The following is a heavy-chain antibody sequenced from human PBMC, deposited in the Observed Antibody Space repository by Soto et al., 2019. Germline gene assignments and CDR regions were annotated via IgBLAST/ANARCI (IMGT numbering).Heavy chain of an antibody. CDR1: GFTFSGSA. Sequence: GGSLRLSCAASGFTFSGSAMHWVRQASGKGLEWVGRIRSKANSYATAYAASVKGRFTISRDDSKNTAYLQMNSLKTEDTAVYYCTSRIRYFDSSPPRLGVPQDVWGQGTTVTVSS. V-gene: IGHV3-73*01. J-gene: IGHJ6*02. CDR2: IRSKANSYAT. CDR3: TSRIRYFDSSPPRLGVPQDV. D-gene: IGHD3-9*01.